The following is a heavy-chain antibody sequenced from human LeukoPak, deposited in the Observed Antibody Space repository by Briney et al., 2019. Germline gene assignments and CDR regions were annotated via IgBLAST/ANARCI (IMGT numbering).Heavy chain of an antibody. J-gene: IGHJ5*02. Sequence: GGSLRLSCAASGFTFSSYGMHWVRQAPGKGLEWVAFIRYDGSNKYYADSVKGRFTISRDNAKNSLYLQMNSLRAEDTAVYYCARDLIRDYSNYPKENWFDPWGQGTLVTVSS. CDR2: IRYDGSNK. V-gene: IGHV3-30*02. D-gene: IGHD4-11*01. CDR3: ARDLIRDYSNYPKENWFDP. CDR1: GFTFSSYG.